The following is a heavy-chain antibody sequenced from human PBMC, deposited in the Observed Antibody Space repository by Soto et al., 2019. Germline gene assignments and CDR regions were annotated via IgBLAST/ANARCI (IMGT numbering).Heavy chain of an antibody. V-gene: IGHV4-34*01. CDR1: GGSVSGYY. D-gene: IGHD1-26*01. CDR2: INHSGST. Sequence: QVQLQQWGAGLLKPSETLSLTCAVYGGSVSGYYWSWIRQPPGKGLEWIGEINHSGSTNYNPSLKSRVTISVDTSKNQFSLKLSSVTAADTAVYYCARRGRADWGQGTLVTVSS. CDR3: ARRGRAD. J-gene: IGHJ4*02.